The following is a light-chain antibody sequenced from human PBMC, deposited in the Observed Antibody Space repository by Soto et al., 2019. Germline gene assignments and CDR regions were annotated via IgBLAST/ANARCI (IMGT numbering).Light chain of an antibody. Sequence: DIVLTQSPDSLAVSLGERATINCKSSQSVLSSSNNKNYLAWFQQKPGQPPKLLIYWASTRQSGVPDRFSGSGSGTDFTLTISSLQAEDVAVYYCQQYYSEPYTFGQGTKVEIK. CDR3: QQYYSEPYT. CDR1: QSVLSSSNNKNY. J-gene: IGKJ2*01. V-gene: IGKV4-1*01. CDR2: WAS.